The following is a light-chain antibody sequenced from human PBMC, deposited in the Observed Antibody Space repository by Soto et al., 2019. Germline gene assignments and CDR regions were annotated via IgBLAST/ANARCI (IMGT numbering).Light chain of an antibody. V-gene: IGKV3-15*01. CDR3: QQSNKWPYT. Sequence: IVMTQSPATLSVSPGERATLSCRASQSVSSNLAWYQHKPGQAPRLLFYGASTRAAGIPARFSGGGSGTDFPFTISGPQSGDFAVYYCQQSNKWPYTFGQGTKLEIK. CDR2: GAS. CDR1: QSVSSN. J-gene: IGKJ2*01.